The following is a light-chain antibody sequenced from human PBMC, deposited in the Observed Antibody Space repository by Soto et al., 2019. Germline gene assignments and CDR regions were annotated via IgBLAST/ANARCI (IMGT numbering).Light chain of an antibody. V-gene: IGLV1-40*01. CDR3: QSYDSSLSAYV. CDR2: GNI. Sequence: QSVLAQPPSVSGAPGQKVTVSCTGSSSEIGACYDVHWYQQLPGTAPKLLLYGNINRPSGVPDRFSGSKSGTSASLAITGLQAEDEADYYCQSYDSSLSAYVFGTGTKVTVL. CDR1: SSEIGACYD. J-gene: IGLJ1*01.